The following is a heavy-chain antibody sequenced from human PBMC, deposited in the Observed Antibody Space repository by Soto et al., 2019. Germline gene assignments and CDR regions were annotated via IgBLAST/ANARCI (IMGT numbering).Heavy chain of an antibody. CDR3: ARDQRSRYPHAFAI. CDR2: IWYDGSNK. CDR1: GFTFSSYG. V-gene: IGHV3-33*01. Sequence: QVQLVESGGGVVQPGRSLRLSCAASGFTFSSYGMHWVRQAPGKGLEWVAVIWYDGSNKYYADSVKGRFTISRDNSKNTLYLQMTSMRAEDTAVYYCARDQRSRYPHAFAIWGQGTMVTVSS. D-gene: IGHD3-9*01. J-gene: IGHJ3*02.